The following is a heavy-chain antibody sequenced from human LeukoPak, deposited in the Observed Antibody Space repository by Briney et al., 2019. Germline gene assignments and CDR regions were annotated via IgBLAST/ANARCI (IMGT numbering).Heavy chain of an antibody. CDR1: GFTFSSYG. Sequence: GGTLRLSCAASGFTFSSYGMSWVRQAPGKGLEWVSAISGSGGSTYYADSVKGRFTISRDNSKNTLYLQMNSLRAEDTAVYYCAKDLSGSYAKYYFDYWGQGTLVTVSS. D-gene: IGHD1-26*01. CDR2: ISGSGGST. CDR3: AKDLSGSYAKYYFDY. J-gene: IGHJ4*02. V-gene: IGHV3-23*01.